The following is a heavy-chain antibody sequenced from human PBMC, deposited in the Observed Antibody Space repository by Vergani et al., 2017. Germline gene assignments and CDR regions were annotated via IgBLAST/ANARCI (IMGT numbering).Heavy chain of an antibody. CDR3: ARRAERWETLLRDDFDV. V-gene: IGHV4-4*02. Sequence: QVQLQESGPGLVKPSGTLSLTCAVSGGSISSSNWWSWVRQPPGKGLEWIGEIYHSGSTNYNPTLKSPFNVSIDTSRDHFSLKLRSVSAADTAVYFCARRAERWETLLRDDFDVWGQGTFVTVSP. J-gene: IGHJ3*01. CDR2: IYHSGST. CDR1: GGSISSSNW. D-gene: IGHD1-26*01.